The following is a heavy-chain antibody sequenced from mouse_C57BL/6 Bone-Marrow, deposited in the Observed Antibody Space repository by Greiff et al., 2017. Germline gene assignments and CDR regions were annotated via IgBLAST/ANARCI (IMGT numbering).Heavy chain of an antibody. J-gene: IGHJ3*01. Sequence: VQLVESGPGLVQPSQSLSITCTVSGFSLTSYGVHWVRQSPGKGLEWLGVIWSGGSTDYNAAFISRLSISKDNSKSQVFFKMNSLQADDTAIYYCARNFEGLYYDYGAYWGQGTLVTVSA. V-gene: IGHV2-2*01. CDR1: GFSLTSYG. CDR3: ARNFEGLYYDYGAY. D-gene: IGHD2-4*01. CDR2: IWSGGST.